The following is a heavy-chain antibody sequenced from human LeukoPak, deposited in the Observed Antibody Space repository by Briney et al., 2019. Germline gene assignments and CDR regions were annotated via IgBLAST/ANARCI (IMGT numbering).Heavy chain of an antibody. Sequence: ASVKVSCKASGYTFTSYYMHWVRQAPGQGLEWMGIINPSGGSTSYAQKFQGRVTMTRGTSTSTVYMELSSLRSEDTAVYYCARVPYGSGSRPYYFDYWGQGTLVTVSS. CDR3: ARVPYGSGSRPYYFDY. V-gene: IGHV1-46*01. J-gene: IGHJ4*02. D-gene: IGHD3-10*01. CDR2: INPSGGST. CDR1: GYTFTSYY.